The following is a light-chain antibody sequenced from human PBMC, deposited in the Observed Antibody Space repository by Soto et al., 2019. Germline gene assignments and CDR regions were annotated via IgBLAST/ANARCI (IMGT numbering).Light chain of an antibody. J-gene: IGKJ3*01. CDR3: LHRNNWPPRFT. CDR2: GDS. V-gene: IGKV3-11*01. Sequence: EILLTQSPATLSLSPGERATLSCVASQRISTSIAWYQQRPGQPPRLLIFGDSTRAAGVPARFSGSGSGTDFTLTISGLETEEFAVYFCLHRNNWPPRFTFGPGTAVEVK. CDR1: QRISTS.